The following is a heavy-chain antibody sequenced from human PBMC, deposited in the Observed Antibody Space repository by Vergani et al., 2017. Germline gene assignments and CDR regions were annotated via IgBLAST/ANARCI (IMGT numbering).Heavy chain of an antibody. J-gene: IGHJ6*03. V-gene: IGHV4-59*01. CDR3: ARGGSSSTVGYYYYYMDV. Sequence: QVQLQESGPGLVKPSETLSLTCTVSGGSISSYYWSWIRQPPGKGLEWIGYISYSVTTNYNPSLKSRVTISVDTSKNQFSLKLSSVTAADTAVYYCARGGSSSTVGYYYYYMDVWGKGTTVTVSS. CDR1: GGSISSYY. D-gene: IGHD6-6*01. CDR2: ISYSVTT.